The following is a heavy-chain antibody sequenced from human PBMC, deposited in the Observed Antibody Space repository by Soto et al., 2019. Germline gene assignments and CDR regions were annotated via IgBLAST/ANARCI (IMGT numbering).Heavy chain of an antibody. D-gene: IGHD5-12*01. Sequence: PSETLSLTCGVSGYPIISGYYWGFIRQPPGKGLEWIGIIHHSGSTYYNPSLRSRITISVDTSKNQFSLKMPSVTAADTAVYYCARSSGYVPGGYWGQGILVTVSS. CDR1: GYPIISGYY. CDR3: ARSSGYVPGGY. V-gene: IGHV4-38-2*01. J-gene: IGHJ4*02. CDR2: IHHSGST.